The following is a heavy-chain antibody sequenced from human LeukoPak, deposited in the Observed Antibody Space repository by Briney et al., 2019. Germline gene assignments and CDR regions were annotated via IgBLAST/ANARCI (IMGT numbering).Heavy chain of an antibody. CDR2: INPNSGGT. Sequence: ASVKVSCKASGYTFTGYYMHWVRQAPGQGLEWMGWINPNSGGTNYAQKFQGRVTITRDTSISTAYMELSRLRSDDTAVYYCARDWGYCSSTSCYVSHYFDYWGQGTLVTVSS. J-gene: IGHJ4*02. CDR1: GYTFTGYY. CDR3: ARDWGYCSSTSCYVSHYFDY. V-gene: IGHV1-2*02. D-gene: IGHD2-2*01.